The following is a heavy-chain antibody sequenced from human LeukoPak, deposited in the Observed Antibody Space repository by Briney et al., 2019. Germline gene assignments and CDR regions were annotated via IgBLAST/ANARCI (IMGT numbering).Heavy chain of an antibody. CDR3: ARILSSSWGELGY. J-gene: IGHJ4*02. CDR1: GYTFTIYY. V-gene: IGHV1-46*01. CDR2: INPIGGST. D-gene: IGHD1-26*01. Sequence: ASVKVFRTSSGYTFTIYYMHWVREAPGQGLEWMGIINPIGGSTIYAQKFQGRVTMTRDMSKSTIYVELRSMRPEDTPLDECARILSSSWGELGYGGQGNLVPVSS.